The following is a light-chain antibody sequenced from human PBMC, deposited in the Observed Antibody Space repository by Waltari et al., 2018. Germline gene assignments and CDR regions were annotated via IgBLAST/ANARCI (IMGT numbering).Light chain of an antibody. CDR2: SAS. V-gene: IGKV1-9*01. CDR3: QQLSSQPLT. J-gene: IGKJ4*01. Sequence: DIQLTQSPSFLSASVGDRVTITCRASQGISSYVAWYQQNPGKAPRLLIHSASTLQSGVPSRFSGSGSGTEFTLTISSLQPEDFASYYCQQLSSQPLTFGGGTKVDVK. CDR1: QGISSY.